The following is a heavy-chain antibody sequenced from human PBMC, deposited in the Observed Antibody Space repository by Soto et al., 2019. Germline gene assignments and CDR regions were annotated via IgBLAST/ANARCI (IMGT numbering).Heavy chain of an antibody. CDR1: GFSLSTSGVG. V-gene: IGHV2-5*02. CDR3: AHRLATVTTEHDAFDI. Sequence: QITLKESGPTLVKPTQTLTLTCTFSGFSLSTSGVGVGWIRQPPGKALEWLALIYWDDDKRYSPSLKSRLTITKDTSKNQVVLTMTNMDPVDTATYYCAHRLATVTTEHDAFDIWGQGTMVTVSS. CDR2: IYWDDDK. J-gene: IGHJ3*02. D-gene: IGHD4-17*01.